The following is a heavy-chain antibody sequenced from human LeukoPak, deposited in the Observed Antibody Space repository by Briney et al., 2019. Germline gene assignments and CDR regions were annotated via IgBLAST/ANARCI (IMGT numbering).Heavy chain of an antibody. J-gene: IGHJ6*03. Sequence: ASVKVSCKASGYTFTDYYMHWVRQAPGQGLEWMGWINPNSGGTKYGQKFQGRVTMTRDTSISTAYMELSRLRSDDTAVYYCGRSGEANYYYYMDVWGKGTTVTVSS. V-gene: IGHV1-2*02. CDR2: INPNSGGT. CDR1: GYTFTDYY. CDR3: GRSGEANYYYYMDV.